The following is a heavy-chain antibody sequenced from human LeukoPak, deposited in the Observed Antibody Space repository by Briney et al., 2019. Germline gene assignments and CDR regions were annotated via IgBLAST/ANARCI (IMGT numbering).Heavy chain of an antibody. Sequence: AASVKVSCKASGYTFTGYYMHWVRQAPGQGLEWMGWINPNSGGTNYAQKFQGRVTMTRDTSISTAYMELSRLRSDDTAVYYCAREKGSGIQLWLRIPIRRESYFDYWGQGTLVTVSS. J-gene: IGHJ4*02. CDR1: GYTFTGYY. CDR2: INPNSGGT. CDR3: AREKGSGIQLWLRIPIRRESYFDY. D-gene: IGHD5-18*01. V-gene: IGHV1-2*02.